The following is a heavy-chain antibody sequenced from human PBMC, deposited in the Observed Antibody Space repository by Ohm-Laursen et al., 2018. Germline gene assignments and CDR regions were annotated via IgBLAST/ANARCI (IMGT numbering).Heavy chain of an antibody. CDR3: ANSVVPATY. J-gene: IGHJ4*02. CDR1: GFTFNNYW. Sequence: SLRLSCAASGFTFNNYWMNWVRQAPGKGLEWVSAISGSGGSTYYADSVKGRFTISRDNSKNTLYLQMNSLRAEDTAVYYCANSVVPATYWGQGTLVTVSS. CDR2: ISGSGGST. D-gene: IGHD2-2*01. V-gene: IGHV3-23*01.